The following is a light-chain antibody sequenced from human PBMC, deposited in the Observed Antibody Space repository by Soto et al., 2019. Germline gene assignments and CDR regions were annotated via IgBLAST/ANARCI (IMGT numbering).Light chain of an antibody. Sequence: DIQMTQSPSSLSASVGDRVTINCRASQGISNYLDWYHQKPGKVPKLLIYAASTLQSGVPPRFSGSGSGTDFTLTISTLQTEDVATYYCQKYYSAPRTFGQGTKVDIK. J-gene: IGKJ1*01. CDR1: QGISNY. CDR2: AAS. CDR3: QKYYSAPRT. V-gene: IGKV1-27*01.